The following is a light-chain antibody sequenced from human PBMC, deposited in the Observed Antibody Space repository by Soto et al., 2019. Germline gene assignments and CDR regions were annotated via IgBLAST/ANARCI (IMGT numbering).Light chain of an antibody. V-gene: IGLV2-14*01. CDR3: SSYTSSTTLV. CDR1: SSDVGGYDY. Sequence: QSALTQPASVSGSPGQSITISCTGTSSDVGGYDYVSWYQQHPGKAPKLMMYEVSNRPSGVSNRFSGSKSGNTASLTISGLQAGDEADYFCSSYTSSTTLVFVGGTKVTVL. J-gene: IGLJ2*01. CDR2: EVS.